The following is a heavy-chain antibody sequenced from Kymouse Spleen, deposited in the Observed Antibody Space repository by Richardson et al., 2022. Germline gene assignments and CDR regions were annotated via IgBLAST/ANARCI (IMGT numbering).Heavy chain of an antibody. CDR3: TTEYGDYSNWFDP. CDR1: GFTFSNAW. CDR2: IKSKTDGGTT. V-gene: IGHV3-15*01. D-gene: IGHD4-17*01. Sequence: EVQLVESGGGLVKPGGSLRLSCAASGFTFSNAWMSWVRQAPGKGLEWVGRIKSKTDGGTTDYAAPVKGRFTISRDDSKNTLYLQMNSLKTEDTAVYYCTTEYGDYSNWFDPWGQGTLVTVSS. J-gene: IGHJ5*02.